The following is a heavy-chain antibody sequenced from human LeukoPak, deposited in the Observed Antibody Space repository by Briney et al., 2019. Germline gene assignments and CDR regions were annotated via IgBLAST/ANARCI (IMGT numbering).Heavy chain of an antibody. Sequence: ASVKVSCKVSGYTLTELSMHWVRQAPGKGLEWMGGFDPEDGETIYAQKFQGRDTMTEDTSTDTAYMELSSLRSEDTAVYYCATGIYGYSYGPFDYWGQGTLVTVSS. CDR2: FDPEDGET. D-gene: IGHD5-18*01. CDR1: GYTLTELS. V-gene: IGHV1-24*01. CDR3: ATGIYGYSYGPFDY. J-gene: IGHJ4*02.